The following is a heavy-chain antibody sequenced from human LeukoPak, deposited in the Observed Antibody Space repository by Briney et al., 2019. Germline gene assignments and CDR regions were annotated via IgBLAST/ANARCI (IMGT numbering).Heavy chain of an antibody. CDR3: VRDKLTGASRLDY. Sequence: PGGSLRLFCAACGFTFRNYWMRWVRQAPGKELEWVANIKQDGSEIYYVDSVKGRFTISRDNAKNSLYLQMNRLRAEDTAVYYCVRDKLTGASRLDYWGQGTLLTVSS. D-gene: IGHD7-27*01. J-gene: IGHJ4*02. CDR1: GFTFRNYW. V-gene: IGHV3-7*03. CDR2: IKQDGSEI.